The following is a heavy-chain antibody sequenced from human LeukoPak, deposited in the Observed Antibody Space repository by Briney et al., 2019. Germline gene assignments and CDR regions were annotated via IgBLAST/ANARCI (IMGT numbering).Heavy chain of an antibody. CDR3: AQDVPRTIVVVPPATLNWFDP. D-gene: IGHD2-2*01. Sequence: GGSLRLSCAASVFTFSSYAMSWVRQAPGKGLEWVSAISGSGGSTYYADSVKGRFTISRDNSKNTLYLQMNSLRAEDTAVYYCAQDVPRTIVVVPPATLNWFDPWGQGTLVTVSS. CDR2: ISGSGGST. J-gene: IGHJ5*02. V-gene: IGHV3-23*01. CDR1: VFTFSSYA.